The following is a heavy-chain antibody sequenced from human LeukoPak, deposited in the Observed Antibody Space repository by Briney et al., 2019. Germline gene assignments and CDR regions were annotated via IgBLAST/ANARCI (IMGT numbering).Heavy chain of an antibody. CDR3: ARARRGTADY. CDR1: GGSFSGYY. V-gene: IGHV4-34*01. CDR2: INHSGST. D-gene: IGHD1-26*01. J-gene: IGHJ4*02. Sequence: TSSETLSLTCADYGGSFSGYYWSWIRQPPGKGLEWIGEINHSGSTNYNPSLKSRVTISVDTSKNQFSLKLSSVTAADTAVYYCARARRGTADYWGQGTLVTVSS.